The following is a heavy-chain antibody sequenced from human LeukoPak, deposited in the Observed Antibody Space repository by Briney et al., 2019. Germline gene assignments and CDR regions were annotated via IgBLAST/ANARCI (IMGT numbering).Heavy chain of an antibody. CDR1: GGSISSSCYY. CDR2: IYYRGTT. V-gene: IGHV4-39*01. CDR3: ARRKDCTNGVCCTDY. Sequence: SETLSLTCTVSGGSISSSCYYWGWIRQPPGKGLEWIGTIYYRGTTYYNPSLKSRVTISVDTSKNQFSLKLSSVTAADTAVYYCARRKDCTNGVCCTDYWGQGTLVTVSS. J-gene: IGHJ4*02. D-gene: IGHD2-8*01.